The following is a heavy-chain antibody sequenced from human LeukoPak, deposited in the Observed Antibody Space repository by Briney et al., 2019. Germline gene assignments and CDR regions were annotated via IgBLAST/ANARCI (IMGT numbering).Heavy chain of an antibody. J-gene: IGHJ4*02. CDR3: ARAREQRFDS. CDR1: GYTFNGYY. V-gene: IGHV1-2*02. CDR2: INPNSGGT. Sequence: ASVKVSCKASGYTFNGYYIHWVRQAPGQGLEWMGWINPNSGGTDYAQKLQGRVTMTRDTSINTAYMEVSRLRSDDTALYYCARAREQRFDSWGQGTLVTVSS. D-gene: IGHD1/OR15-1a*01.